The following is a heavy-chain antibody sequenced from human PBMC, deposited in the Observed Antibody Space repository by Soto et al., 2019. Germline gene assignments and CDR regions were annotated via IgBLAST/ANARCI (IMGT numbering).Heavy chain of an antibody. CDR1: GGPVTSGNSY. Sequence: QVQLQESGPGLVKPSETLSLTCTVSGGPVTSGNSYWSWIRQPPGKGLEWIGYAYYTGSANYNPSVKSRVTISVYTAMNQFSLKMNSVTAADTAVYYCARKVGWFDPGGQGTLVTVS. CDR2: AYYTGSA. J-gene: IGHJ5*02. CDR3: ARKVGWFDP. V-gene: IGHV4-61*01.